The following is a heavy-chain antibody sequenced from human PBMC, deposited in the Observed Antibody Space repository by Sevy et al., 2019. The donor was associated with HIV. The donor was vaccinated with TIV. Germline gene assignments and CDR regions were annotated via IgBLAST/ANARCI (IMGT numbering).Heavy chain of an antibody. Sequence: GASVKVSCKASGYTFTGYYMHWVRQAPGQGLEWMGRINPNSGGTNYAQKFQGRVTMTRDTSISTAYMELSRLRSDDTAVYYCARLVSGHSNNSGFPDYWGQGTLVTVSS. V-gene: IGHV1-2*06. D-gene: IGHD5-12*01. CDR2: INPNSGGT. J-gene: IGHJ4*02. CDR3: ARLVSGHSNNSGFPDY. CDR1: GYTFTGYY.